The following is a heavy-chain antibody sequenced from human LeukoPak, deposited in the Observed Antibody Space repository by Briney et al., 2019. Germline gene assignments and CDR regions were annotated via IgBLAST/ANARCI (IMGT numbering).Heavy chain of an antibody. V-gene: IGHV1-8*01. J-gene: IGHJ4*02. CDR3: ARGGGYCSGGSCYYVY. CDR2: MNPNSGNT. CDR1: GYTFTSYG. Sequence: ASVKVSCKASGYTFTSYGINWVRQATGQGLEWMGWMNPNSGNTGYAQKFQGRVTMTRNTSISTAYMELSSLRSEDTAVYYCARGGGYCSGGSCYYVYWGQGTLVTVSS. D-gene: IGHD2-15*01.